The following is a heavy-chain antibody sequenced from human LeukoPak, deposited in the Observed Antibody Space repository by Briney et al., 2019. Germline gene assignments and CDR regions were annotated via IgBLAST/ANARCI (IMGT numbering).Heavy chain of an antibody. CDR3: ARHLSSITSYPNY. CDR1: GYSFTSYW. J-gene: IGHJ4*02. CDR2: IYPGNSDI. V-gene: IGHV5-51*01. D-gene: IGHD2-2*01. Sequence: GESLNISCKGSGYSFTSYWINRVRQMPGKGLEWMGVIYPGNSDITYSPSFQGQVTISADKSVSTAYLHWGSLKASDTAIYYCARHLSSITSYPNYWGQGTLVTVSS.